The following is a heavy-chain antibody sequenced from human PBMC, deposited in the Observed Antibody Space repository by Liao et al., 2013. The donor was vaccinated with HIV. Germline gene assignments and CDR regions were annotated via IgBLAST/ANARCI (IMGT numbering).Heavy chain of an antibody. CDR1: GGSITSGSYY. V-gene: IGHV4-61*02. CDR3: ARENIVIDPGAIENRVYFHH. Sequence: QVQLQESGPGLVKPSQTLSLTCTVSGGSITSGSYYWSWIRQPAGKGLEWIGRIYSIESANYNPSLKSRVTMSIDTSKNQVSLKLNSVTATDTAVYYCARENIVIDPGAIENRVYFHHWGQGTLVTVSS. D-gene: IGHD2/OR15-2a*01. J-gene: IGHJ1*01. CDR2: IYSIESA.